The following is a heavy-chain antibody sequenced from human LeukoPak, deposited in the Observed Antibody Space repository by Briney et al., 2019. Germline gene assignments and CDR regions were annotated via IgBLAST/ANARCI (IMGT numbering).Heavy chain of an antibody. CDR3: AREGGSGWYYYYYMDV. D-gene: IGHD6-19*01. Sequence: GASVKVSCKASGYTFTGYYMHWLRQAPGQGLECMVWINPNSGGTNYAQKFQGRVTMTRDTSISTAYMELSRLRSDDTAVYYCAREGGSGWYYYYYMDVWGKGTTVTISS. V-gene: IGHV1-2*02. J-gene: IGHJ6*03. CDR2: INPNSGGT. CDR1: GYTFTGYY.